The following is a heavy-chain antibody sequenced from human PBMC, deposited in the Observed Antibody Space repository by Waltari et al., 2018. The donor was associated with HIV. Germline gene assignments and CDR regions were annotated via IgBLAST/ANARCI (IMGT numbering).Heavy chain of an antibody. J-gene: IGHJ4*02. D-gene: IGHD1-26*01. CDR3: AGRSSGAFDY. CDR2: IISSGDAT. Sequence: EVQLLESGGGLVQPWGSLRLSCAASGFTFSDYAMTWVRQTPGKGLEWVSSIISSGDATYYADSVKGRFTISIDNSRNTLSLQMNGLRVEDTAIYFCAGRSSGAFDYWGQGALVTVAS. CDR1: GFTFSDYA. V-gene: IGHV3-23*01.